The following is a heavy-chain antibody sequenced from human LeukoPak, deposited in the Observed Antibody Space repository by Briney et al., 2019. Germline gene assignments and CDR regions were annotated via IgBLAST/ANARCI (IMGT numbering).Heavy chain of an antibody. CDR2: IRYDGSNK. CDR3: ASESLWGQQLVLDY. V-gene: IGHV3-33*08. D-gene: IGHD6-13*01. J-gene: IGHJ4*02. CDR1: GFTFSSYG. Sequence: PGGSLRLSCAASGFTFSSYGMHWVRQAPGKGLEWVAFIRYDGSNKYYADSMKGRFTISRDNAKNSLYLQMNSLRAEDTAVYYCASESLWGQQLVLDYWGQGTLVTVSS.